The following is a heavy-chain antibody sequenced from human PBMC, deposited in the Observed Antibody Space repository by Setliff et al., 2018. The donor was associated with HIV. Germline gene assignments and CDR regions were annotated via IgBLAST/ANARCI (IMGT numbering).Heavy chain of an antibody. CDR2: IIPIFGAA. CDR3: ARAHSGSYYYYYYLGV. CDR1: GGTFSSYA. J-gene: IGHJ6*03. Sequence: ASVKVSCKASGGTFSSYAISWVRQAPGQGLEWMGGIIPIFGAANYAQKFQGRVTITADESTSTAYMELSSLRSEDTAVYYCARAHSGSYYYYYYLGVWCNGTTVTVSS. V-gene: IGHV1-69*13. D-gene: IGHD1-26*01.